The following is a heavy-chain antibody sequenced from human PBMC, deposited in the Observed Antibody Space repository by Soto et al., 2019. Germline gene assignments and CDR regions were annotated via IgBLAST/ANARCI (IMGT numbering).Heavy chain of an antibody. Sequence: ASVKVSCKASGGTFSSYTISWVRQAPGQGLEWMGRIIPILGIANYAQKFQGRVTITGDTSTSTAYMELSSLRSEDTAVYYCAREPAGYCSGGSCYGLDYWGQGTLVTVSS. J-gene: IGHJ4*02. V-gene: IGHV1-69*04. D-gene: IGHD2-15*01. CDR2: IIPILGIA. CDR1: GGTFSSYT. CDR3: AREPAGYCSGGSCYGLDY.